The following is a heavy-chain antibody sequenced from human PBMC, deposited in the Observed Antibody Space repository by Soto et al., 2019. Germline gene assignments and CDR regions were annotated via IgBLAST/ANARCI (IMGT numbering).Heavy chain of an antibody. D-gene: IGHD1-26*01. V-gene: IGHV3-74*01. CDR3: ARDFGEVGATAVFDM. Sequence: EVQLVESGGGLVQPGGSLTLSCAASGLTFSSFWMHWVRQAPGTGLVWVSRINSDGSSSSYADSVKGRLTISRDNAKNTLYLQINSLRAEDTAVYYCARDFGEVGATAVFDMWGQGTMVIVSS. CDR2: INSDGSSS. J-gene: IGHJ3*02. CDR1: GLTFSSFW.